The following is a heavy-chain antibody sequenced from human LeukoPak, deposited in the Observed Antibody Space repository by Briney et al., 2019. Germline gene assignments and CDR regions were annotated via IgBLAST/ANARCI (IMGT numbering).Heavy chain of an antibody. CDR2: ITERGST. J-gene: IGHJ5*02. D-gene: IGHD1-1*01. CDR1: GGSFSGRY. CDR3: ARGPITEDGTFHSPNA. Sequence: PSETLSLTCAVSGGSFSGRYWSWIRQSPGKGLEWIGEITERGSTNYNPSLKSRVTISRDTSKNPFSLKVSSVTAADTAVYYCARGPITEDGTFHSPNAWGQGTLVTVSS. V-gene: IGHV4-34*01.